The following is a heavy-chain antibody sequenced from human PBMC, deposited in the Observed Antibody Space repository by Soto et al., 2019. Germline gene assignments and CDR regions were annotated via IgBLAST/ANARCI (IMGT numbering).Heavy chain of an antibody. V-gene: IGHV3-33*01. D-gene: IGHD6-13*01. J-gene: IGHJ4*02. CDR2: IWYDGSNK. Sequence: QVQLVESGGGVVQPGRSLRLSCAASGFTFSSYGMHWVRQAPGKGLEWVAVIWYDGSNKYYADSVKGRFTISRDNSKNTLYLQMNSLRAEDTAVYYCARGAAAGGGYYFDYWGQGTLVTVSS. CDR3: ARGAAAGGGYYFDY. CDR1: GFTFSSYG.